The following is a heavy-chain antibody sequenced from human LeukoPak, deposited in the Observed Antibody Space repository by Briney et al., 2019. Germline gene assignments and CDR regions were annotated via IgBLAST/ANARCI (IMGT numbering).Heavy chain of an antibody. J-gene: IGHJ4*02. D-gene: IGHD6-25*01. CDR1: GFTFSSYG. Sequence: GGSLRLSCAASGFTFSSYGMHWVRQAAGKGLEWVAVIWYDGSNKYYADSVKGRFTISRDNSKNTLYLQMNSLRAEDTAVYYCAKELPVAAALDYWGQGTLVTVSS. CDR2: IWYDGSNK. V-gene: IGHV3-33*06. CDR3: AKELPVAAALDY.